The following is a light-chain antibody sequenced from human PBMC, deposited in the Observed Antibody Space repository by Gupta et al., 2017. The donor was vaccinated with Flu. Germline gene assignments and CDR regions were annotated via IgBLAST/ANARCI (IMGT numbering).Light chain of an antibody. J-gene: IGKJ1*01. Sequence: GSVLVAAWERGTLSCRASQGFTRDYLAWYQQNPGQRPRLLIYGASTRATGIPDRFSGSGSGTDFILTISRLEPEDFAVYYCQQEGISPNTFGQGTKVEVK. CDR2: GAS. V-gene: IGKV3-20*01. CDR1: QGFTRDY. CDR3: QQEGISPNT.